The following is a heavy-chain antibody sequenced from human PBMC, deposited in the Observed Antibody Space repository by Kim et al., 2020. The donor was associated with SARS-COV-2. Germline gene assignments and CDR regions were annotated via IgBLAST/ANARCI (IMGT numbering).Heavy chain of an antibody. CDR1: GYSFSSYG. Sequence: GGSLRLSCRGSGYSFSSYGLHWVRQAPGKGLEWVAVVSNDGSIDHYADSARGRFTISRDNSKNTLYLQMDNLRPEDTAVYYCANWPPYPTGYWGQGTL. J-gene: IGHJ4*02. CDR3: ANWPPYPTGY. CDR2: VSNDGSID. V-gene: IGHV3-30*18.